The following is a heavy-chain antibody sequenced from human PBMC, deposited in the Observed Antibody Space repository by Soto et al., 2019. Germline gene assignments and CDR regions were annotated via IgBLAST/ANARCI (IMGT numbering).Heavy chain of an antibody. CDR3: AKDFSPYSGYDPFDY. CDR1: GFTFSSYA. V-gene: IGHV3-23*01. Sequence: GGSLRLSCAASGFTFSSYAMSWVRQAPGKGLEWVSAISGSGGSTYYADSVKGRFTISRDNSKNTLYLQMNSLRAEDTAVYYCAKDFSPYSGYDPFDYWGQGTLVTVSS. J-gene: IGHJ4*02. CDR2: ISGSGGST. D-gene: IGHD5-12*01.